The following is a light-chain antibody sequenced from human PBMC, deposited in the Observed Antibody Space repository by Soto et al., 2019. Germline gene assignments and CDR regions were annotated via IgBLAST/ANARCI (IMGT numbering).Light chain of an antibody. J-gene: IGKJ1*01. CDR1: QSPLHTDGYNY. CDR2: LGS. V-gene: IGKV2-28*01. Sequence: DIVMTQSPLSLPVTPGEPASISCRSSQSPLHTDGYNYLDWYLQKPGQSPQLLIYLGSNRASGVPDRFSGSGSGTDFTLQISRMEAEDVGVYYCMQSLQTPRTFGQGTKV. CDR3: MQSLQTPRT.